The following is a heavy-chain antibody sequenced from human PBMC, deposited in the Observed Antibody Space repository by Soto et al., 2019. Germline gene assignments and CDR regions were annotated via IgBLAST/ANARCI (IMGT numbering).Heavy chain of an antibody. CDR1: GYTFTSYA. V-gene: IGHV1-3*01. CDR2: INAGNGNT. D-gene: IGHD3-22*01. Sequence: ASVKVSCKASGYTFTSYAMHWVRQAPGQRLEWMGWINAGNGNTKYSQKFQGRVTITRDTSASTAYMELNSLRDEDTAVYYCARVIVRTSYSDTSGYYLKYWGQGTLVTVSS. J-gene: IGHJ4*02. CDR3: ARVIVRTSYSDTSGYYLKY.